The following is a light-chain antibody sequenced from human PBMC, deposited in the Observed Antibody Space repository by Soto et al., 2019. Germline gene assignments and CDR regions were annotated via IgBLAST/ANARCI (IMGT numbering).Light chain of an antibody. Sequence: QPELTQPPSVSGAPGQKGTISCSRSSSNIGGNFVSWYQQLPGAVPKLLMYENSRRPSGIADRFSGSKSATSATLVITGLQTGDEADYYCGTWDGSLTAYLFGPGTKVTVL. CDR1: SSNIGGNF. V-gene: IGLV1-51*02. J-gene: IGLJ1*01. CDR3: GTWDGSLTAYL. CDR2: ENS.